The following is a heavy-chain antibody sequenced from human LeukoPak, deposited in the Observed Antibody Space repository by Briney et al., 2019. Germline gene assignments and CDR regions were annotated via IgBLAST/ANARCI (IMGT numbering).Heavy chain of an antibody. CDR3: AISTCYDFWSGYPLDY. V-gene: IGHV4-59*01. J-gene: IGHJ4*02. CDR2: IYYSGST. CDR1: GGSISSYY. D-gene: IGHD3-3*01. Sequence: PSETLSLTCTVSGGSISSYYWSWIRQPPGKGLEWLGYIYYSGSTNYNPSLKSRVTISVDTSKNQFSLKLSSVTAADTAVYYCAISTCYDFWSGYPLDYWGQGTLVTVSS.